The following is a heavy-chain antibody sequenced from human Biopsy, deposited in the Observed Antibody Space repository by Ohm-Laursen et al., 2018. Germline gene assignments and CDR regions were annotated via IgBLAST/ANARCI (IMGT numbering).Heavy chain of an antibody. V-gene: IGHV4-59*01. J-gene: IGHJ6*02. D-gene: IGHD2/OR15-2a*01. CDR1: GGSISSDY. CDR2: INHSGST. Sequence: SETLSLTWNVSGGSISSDYWSWIRQTPGKGLEWIGQINHSGSTNYNPSLKSRVTISVDTSKNQFSLRLNSVTAADTAVYYCARATNSTGWPYYYFYGMDVWGQGTTVTVSS. CDR3: ARATNSTGWPYYYFYGMDV.